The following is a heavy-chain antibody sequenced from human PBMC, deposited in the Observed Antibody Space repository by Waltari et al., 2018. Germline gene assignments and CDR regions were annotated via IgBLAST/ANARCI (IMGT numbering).Heavy chain of an antibody. J-gene: IGHJ4*02. V-gene: IGHV1-2*06. Sequence: QVQLVQSGAEVKKPGASVKVSCTASGYTFTGYSMHWVRQAPGQGLEWMGRINPNSGGTNYAQKFQGRVTMTRDTSISTAYMELSRLRSDDTAVYYCARDRSSGGYMDYFDYWGQGTLVTVSS. D-gene: IGHD6-19*01. CDR2: INPNSGGT. CDR3: ARDRSSGGYMDYFDY. CDR1: GYTFTGYS.